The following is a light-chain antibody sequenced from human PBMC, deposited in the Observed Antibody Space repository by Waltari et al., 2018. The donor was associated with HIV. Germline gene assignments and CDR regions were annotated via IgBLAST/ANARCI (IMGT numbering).Light chain of an antibody. Sequence: DIQMTQSPSSLSASVGDTVTITCRASQTIKSFLNWYQQKPGKAPNLLIYATSTLHGGVPSRFTGSGSGTAFTLTISSLRPEDFATYYCQQSYNTPYTFGQGTKLEIK. CDR1: QTIKSF. CDR3: QQSYNTPYT. CDR2: ATS. V-gene: IGKV1-39*01. J-gene: IGKJ2*01.